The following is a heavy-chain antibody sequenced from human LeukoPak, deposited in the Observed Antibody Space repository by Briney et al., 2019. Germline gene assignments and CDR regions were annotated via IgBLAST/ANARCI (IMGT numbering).Heavy chain of an antibody. CDR3: VSGSLQSGYNFDY. V-gene: IGHV3-74*01. D-gene: IGHD3-3*01. Sequence: GGSLRLSCAASGFTFSNYWMRWIRQVPGKGLVWVSHIKYDGSATNYADSVKGRFTISRDNAKNTLYLQMNSLRAEDTAVYYCVSGSLQSGYNFDYWGQGALVTVS. CDR1: GFTFSNYW. CDR2: IKYDGSAT. J-gene: IGHJ4*02.